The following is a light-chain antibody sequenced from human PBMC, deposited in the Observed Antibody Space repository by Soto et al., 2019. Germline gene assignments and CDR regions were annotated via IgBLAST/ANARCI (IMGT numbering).Light chain of an antibody. V-gene: IGLV2-11*01. CDR2: DVN. Sequence: QSVLTQPRSVSGSPGQSVTLSCTGTSSDVGGYHYVSWYQHHPGKAPKIIIYDVNKRPSGVPDRFSGSKSGNTASLTISGLQTEDEADYYCCSYAGSYTLVFGGGTKVNVL. CDR1: SSDVGGYHY. J-gene: IGLJ2*01. CDR3: CSYAGSYTLV.